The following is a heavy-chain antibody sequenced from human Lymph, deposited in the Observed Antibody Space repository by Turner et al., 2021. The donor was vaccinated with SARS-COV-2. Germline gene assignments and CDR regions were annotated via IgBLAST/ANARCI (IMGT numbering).Heavy chain of an antibody. V-gene: IGHV3-30*18. Sequence: QVQLVESGGGVVQPGRSLRLSCAASGFTFSSYGMHWVRQAPGKGLEWVAVISYDGSNKYYADSVKGRFTISRDNTKKTLYLQKNSLRAEDTAVYYCAKVRSIFGVVIGGMDVWGQGTTVTVSS. CDR3: AKVRSIFGVVIGGMDV. J-gene: IGHJ6*02. CDR2: ISYDGSNK. D-gene: IGHD3-3*01. CDR1: GFTFSSYG.